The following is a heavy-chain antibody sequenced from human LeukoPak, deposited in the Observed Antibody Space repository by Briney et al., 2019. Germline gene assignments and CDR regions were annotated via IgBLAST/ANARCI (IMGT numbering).Heavy chain of an antibody. CDR1: GGSISSSSYY. D-gene: IGHD6-13*01. J-gene: IGHJ3*02. CDR2: IYYSGST. CDR3: ARDPLWIAAAGTGAFDI. Sequence: SETLSLTCTVSGGSISSSSYYWGWIRQPPGKGLEWIGSIYYSGSTYYNPSLKSRVTISVDTSKNQFSLKLSSVTAADTAVYYCARDPLWIAAAGTGAFDIWGQGTMVTVSS. V-gene: IGHV4-39*02.